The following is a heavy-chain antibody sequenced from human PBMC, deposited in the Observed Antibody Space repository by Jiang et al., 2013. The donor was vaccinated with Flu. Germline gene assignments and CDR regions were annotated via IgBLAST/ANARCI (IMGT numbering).Heavy chain of an antibody. J-gene: IGHJ4*02. CDR1: ANY. D-gene: IGHD3-22*01. V-gene: IGHV1-2*06. Sequence: ANYIHWVRQAPGQGLEWMGRINPNSGGTNYAQKFQGRVTMTRDTSISTAYMELSRLRSDDTAVYYCARALYYDSTAYYYDYWGQGALVTVSS. CDR3: ARALYYDSTAYYYDY. CDR2: INPNSGGT.